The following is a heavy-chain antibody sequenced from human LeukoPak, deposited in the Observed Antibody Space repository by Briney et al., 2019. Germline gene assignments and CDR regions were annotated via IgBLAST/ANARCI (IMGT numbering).Heavy chain of an antibody. Sequence: SSETLSLTCTVSGGSISSSSYYWGWIRQPPGRGLEWIGSIYYSGSTNYNPSLKSRVTISVDTSKNQFSLKLSSVTAADTAVYYCARDLYGGNYDAFDIWGQGTMVTVSS. J-gene: IGHJ3*02. CDR2: IYYSGST. V-gene: IGHV4-39*07. CDR1: GGSISSSSYY. CDR3: ARDLYGGNYDAFDI. D-gene: IGHD4-23*01.